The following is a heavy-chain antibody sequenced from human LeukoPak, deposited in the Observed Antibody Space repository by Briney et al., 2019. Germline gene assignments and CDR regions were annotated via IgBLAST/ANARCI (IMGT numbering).Heavy chain of an antibody. CDR2: IYYSGST. D-gene: IGHD4-17*01. CDR3: ARGLPTVTTTGMDV. V-gene: IGHV4-39*07. CDR1: GGSISSSSYY. Sequence: SETLSLTCTVSGGSISSSSYYWGWIRQPPGKGLEWIGSIYYSGSTYYNPSLKSRVTISVDTSKNQFSLKLSSVTAADTAVYYCARGLPTVTTTGMDVWGQGTTVTVSS. J-gene: IGHJ6*02.